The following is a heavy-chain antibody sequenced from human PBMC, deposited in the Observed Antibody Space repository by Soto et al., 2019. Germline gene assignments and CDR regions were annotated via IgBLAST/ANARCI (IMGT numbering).Heavy chain of an antibody. Sequence: VQLMQSGAEVQQPGSSVKVSCKASGGTFSSHSINWVRQAPGQGLEWMGGIITLFGTANNAQNFQGRVTMTADQSTSTAYMELNSLRSDDTAVYYCAREVGYGDFSAALLDWGQGTLVTVSS. D-gene: IGHD4-17*01. CDR1: GGTFSSHS. CDR2: IITLFGTA. CDR3: AREVGYGDFSAALLD. V-gene: IGHV1-69*01. J-gene: IGHJ4*02.